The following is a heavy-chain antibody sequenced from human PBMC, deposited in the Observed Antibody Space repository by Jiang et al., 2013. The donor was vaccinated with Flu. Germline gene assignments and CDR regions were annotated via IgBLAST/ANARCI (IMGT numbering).Heavy chain of an antibody. CDR3: GTSNYGIEYFQY. V-gene: IGHV4-39*01. J-gene: IGHJ1*01. CDR1: GGSISSTGYY. D-gene: IGHD3-10*01. Sequence: TCTVSGGSISSTGYYWGWIRQPPRKGLEWIGSIFYSGSTYYNPSLKSRVTVSVDTSKNQFSLRLSSVTAADTAVYYCGTSNYGIEYFQYWGQGTLVTVSS. CDR2: IFYSGST.